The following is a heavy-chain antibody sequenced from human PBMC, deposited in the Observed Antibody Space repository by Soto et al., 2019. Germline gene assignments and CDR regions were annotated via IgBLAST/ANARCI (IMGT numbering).Heavy chain of an antibody. Sequence: PGGSLRLSCAASGFTFSSYSMNWVRQAPGKGLEGVSSISSSSSYIYYADSVKGRFTISRDNAKNSLYLQMNSRRAEDTAVYYCAREYGKSSTFFYYYGMDVWGQGTTVTVSS. D-gene: IGHD1-26*01. V-gene: IGHV3-21*01. CDR1: GFTFSSYS. CDR2: ISSSSSYI. CDR3: AREYGKSSTFFYYYGMDV. J-gene: IGHJ6*02.